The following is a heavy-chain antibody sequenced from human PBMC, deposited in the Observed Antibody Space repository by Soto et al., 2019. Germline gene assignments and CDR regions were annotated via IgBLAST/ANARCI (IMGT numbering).Heavy chain of an antibody. V-gene: IGHV3-23*01. CDR1: GFTFSNYA. CDR2: ISGSGGSP. J-gene: IGHJ4*02. CDR3: ASRSSGWYFDY. Sequence: EVQLLESGGGLVQPGGSLRLSCAASGFTFSNYAMKWVRQAPGKGLEWVSVISGSGGSPYYADSVKGRFTISRDNSKNTLYLQMNRLRAEDTAVYYCASRSSGWYFDYWGQGTLVTVSS. D-gene: IGHD6-19*01.